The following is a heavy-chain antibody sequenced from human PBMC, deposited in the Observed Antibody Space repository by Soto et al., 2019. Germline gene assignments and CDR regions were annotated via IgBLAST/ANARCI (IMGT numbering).Heavy chain of an antibody. Sequence: QVRLVQYGAEVKKPGASVKVSCKASGYTFTSYAMHWVRQAPGQRLEWMGWITAGNGHTKCSQKFQGRVTITRDTSASTACMELSSLRSEDTAVYYCARDDIVATLYYWGQGPLVTVSS. CDR2: ITAGNGHT. CDR3: ARDDIVATLYY. D-gene: IGHD5-12*01. J-gene: IGHJ4*02. V-gene: IGHV1-3*01. CDR1: GYTFTSYA.